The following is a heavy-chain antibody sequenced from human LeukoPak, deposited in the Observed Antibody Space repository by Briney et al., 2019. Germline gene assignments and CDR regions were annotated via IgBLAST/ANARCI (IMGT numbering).Heavy chain of an antibody. Sequence: PGGSLRLSCVASGIDFNVCEFHWVCQSPGKGLEWVALISDNGLRTEYAESLKGRFTVSRDNSKNTVDLQMNNLRVEDTAVYFCARERRGYGYGTLDPWGQGTLVTVSS. D-gene: IGHD5-12*01. V-gene: IGHV3-30*04. CDR2: ISDNGLRT. CDR3: ARERRGYGYGTLDP. J-gene: IGHJ5*02. CDR1: GIDFNVCE.